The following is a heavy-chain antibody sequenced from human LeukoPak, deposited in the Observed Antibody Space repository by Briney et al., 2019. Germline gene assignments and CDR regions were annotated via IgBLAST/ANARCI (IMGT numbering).Heavy chain of an antibody. Sequence: GGSLRLSCAGSGFTFSSYEMNWVRQAPGKGLEWVSYISSSSSYIYYADSVKGRFTISRDNAKNSLYLQMNSLRAEDTAVYYCARDYGRAVAAPFDYWGQGTLVTVSS. D-gene: IGHD6-19*01. V-gene: IGHV3-21*05. J-gene: IGHJ4*02. CDR1: GFTFSSYE. CDR2: ISSSSSYI. CDR3: ARDYGRAVAAPFDY.